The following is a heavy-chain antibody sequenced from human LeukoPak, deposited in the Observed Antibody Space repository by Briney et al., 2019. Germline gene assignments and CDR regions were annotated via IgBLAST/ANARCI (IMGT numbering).Heavy chain of an antibody. Sequence: GGSLRLSCAASGFTFSSYGMHWVRQAPGKGLEWVAVIWYDGSNKYYADSVKGRFTISRDNSKNTLYLQMNSLRAEDKAVYYRARDSSGYYSTTFDYWGQGTLVTVSS. CDR2: IWYDGSNK. D-gene: IGHD3-22*01. J-gene: IGHJ4*02. CDR3: ARDSSGYYSTTFDY. V-gene: IGHV3-33*01. CDR1: GFTFSSYG.